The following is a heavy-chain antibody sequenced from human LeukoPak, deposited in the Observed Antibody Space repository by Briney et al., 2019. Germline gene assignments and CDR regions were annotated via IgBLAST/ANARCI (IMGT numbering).Heavy chain of an antibody. D-gene: IGHD2-8*01. CDR3: ARKEWVAGAVRAMDD. CDR2: ISTDRVDK. V-gene: IGHV3-11*01. CDR1: VLLLCDQH. J-gene: IGHJ3*01. Sequence: GGSLRLSCCGPVLLLCDQHRRWGCQAPGKGLEWVSYISTDRVDKYYVDSVRGRFTISRDNAKKSMYLQMSGLRVEDTAVYYCARKEWVAGAVRAMDDWGQGTMVTVSS.